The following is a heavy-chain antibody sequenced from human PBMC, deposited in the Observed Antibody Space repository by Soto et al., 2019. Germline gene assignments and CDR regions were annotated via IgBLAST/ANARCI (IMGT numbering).Heavy chain of an antibody. Sequence: GGSLRLSCAASGFTYSTYTMHWVRQAPGKGPEWVAVISYDGNNKFYADSVKGRFTISRDSTKQTLYLQMNSLRPDDTAMYYCARGVPTLTYWGQGTLVTVSS. D-gene: IGHD1-26*01. CDR1: GFTYSTYT. V-gene: IGHV3-30-3*01. CDR2: ISYDGNNK. CDR3: ARGVPTLTY. J-gene: IGHJ4*02.